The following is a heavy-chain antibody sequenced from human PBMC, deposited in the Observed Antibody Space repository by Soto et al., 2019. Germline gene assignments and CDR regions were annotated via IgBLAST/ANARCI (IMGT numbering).Heavy chain of an antibody. V-gene: IGHV4-59*08. D-gene: IGHD6-13*01. CDR2: IYYSGST. Sequence: PSETLSLTCTVSGGSISSYYWSWIRQPPGKGLEWIGYIYYSGSTNYNPSLKSRVTISVDTSKNQFSLKLSSVTAADTAVYYCARLRFAGTILIDYWGQETLVTVSS. J-gene: IGHJ4*02. CDR3: ARLRFAGTILIDY. CDR1: GGSISSYY.